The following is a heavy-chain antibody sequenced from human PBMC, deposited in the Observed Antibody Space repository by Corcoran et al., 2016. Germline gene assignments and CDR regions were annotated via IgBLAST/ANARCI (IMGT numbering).Heavy chain of an antibody. V-gene: IGHV1-18*01. Sequence: QVQLVQSGAEVKKPGASVKVSCKASGYTFTSYGISWVRQAPGQGLEWMGWISAYNGNTNYAQKLQGRVTMTTDTSTSTAYMELRSLRSDDTAVYYCARDGYRLTMVRGVIAYYGMDVWGQGTTVTVSS. CDR3: ARDGYRLTMVRGVIAYYGMDV. D-gene: IGHD3-10*01. CDR1: GYTFTSYG. CDR2: ISAYNGNT. J-gene: IGHJ6*02.